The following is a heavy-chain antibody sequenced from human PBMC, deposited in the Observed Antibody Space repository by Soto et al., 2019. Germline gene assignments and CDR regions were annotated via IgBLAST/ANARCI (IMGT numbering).Heavy chain of an antibody. Sequence: EVQLVESGGGLVKPGGSLRLSCAASGFTFSSYSMNWVRQAPGKGLEWVSSISSSSSYIYYADSVKGRFTISRDNAKNSLYLQMNSLRAEDTAVYYCAIVPRYYYYGMDVWGQGTTVTVSS. CDR1: GFTFSSYS. V-gene: IGHV3-21*01. D-gene: IGHD2-2*01. J-gene: IGHJ6*02. CDR3: AIVPRYYYYGMDV. CDR2: ISSSSSYI.